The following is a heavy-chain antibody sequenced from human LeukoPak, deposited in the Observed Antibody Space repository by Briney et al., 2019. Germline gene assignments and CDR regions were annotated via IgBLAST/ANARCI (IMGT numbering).Heavy chain of an antibody. V-gene: IGHV3-74*01. D-gene: IGHD1-26*01. CDR1: GFTFSSYW. CDR2: INSDGSST. Sequence: GGSLRLSCAASGFTFSSYWMHWVRQAPGKGLVWVSRINSDGSSTSYADSVKGRFTISRGNAKNTLYLQMNSLRAEDTAVYYCARGSGSLWYYYYYMDVWGKGTTVTVSS. J-gene: IGHJ6*03. CDR3: ARGSGSLWYYYYYMDV.